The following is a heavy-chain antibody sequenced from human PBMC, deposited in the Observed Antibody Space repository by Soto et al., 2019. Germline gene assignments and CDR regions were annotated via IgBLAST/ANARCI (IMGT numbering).Heavy chain of an antibody. CDR1: GDSVSSNTAA. V-gene: IGHV6-1*01. CDR3: ARGVAGSGFDL. CDR2: TYYRSNWRH. Sequence: SRTLSLTCAISGDSVSSNTAAWSWIRSSPSRGLEWLGRTYYRSNWRHDYAVSVKSRITVNPDTSKNHFSLQLNSVTPDDTAVYYCARGVAGSGFDLWGQGTLVTVSS. J-gene: IGHJ4*02. D-gene: IGHD6-19*01.